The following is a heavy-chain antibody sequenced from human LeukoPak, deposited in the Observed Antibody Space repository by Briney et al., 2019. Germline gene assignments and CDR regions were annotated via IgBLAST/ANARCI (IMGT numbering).Heavy chain of an antibody. Sequence: SETLSLTCTVSGGSISNYYWSWIRQPAGKGLEWIGRIYTSGITNYNPSLKSRVTMSVDTSKNQFSLNLTSVTAADTAVYYCARVLGTNTFDPWGQGTLVTVSS. J-gene: IGHJ5*02. CDR2: IYTSGIT. V-gene: IGHV4-4*07. CDR1: GGSISNYY. CDR3: ARVLGTNTFDP. D-gene: IGHD1-26*01.